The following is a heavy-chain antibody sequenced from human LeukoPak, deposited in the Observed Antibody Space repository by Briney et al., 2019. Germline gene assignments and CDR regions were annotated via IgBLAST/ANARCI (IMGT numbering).Heavy chain of an antibody. CDR3: ARVANYYDSSGYYYFDY. CDR2: ISYDGSNK. Sequence: GGSLRLSCAASGFTFSSYAMHWVRQAPGKGLEWVAVISYDGSNKYYADSVEGRFTISRDNSKNTLYLQMNSLRAEDTAVYYCARVANYYDSSGYYYFDYWGQGTLVTVSS. CDR1: GFTFSSYA. V-gene: IGHV3-30-3*01. D-gene: IGHD3-22*01. J-gene: IGHJ4*02.